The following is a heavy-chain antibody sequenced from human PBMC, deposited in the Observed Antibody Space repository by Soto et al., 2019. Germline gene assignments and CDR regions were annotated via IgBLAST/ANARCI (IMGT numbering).Heavy chain of an antibody. CDR3: ARDYGDYVSAFDI. J-gene: IGHJ3*02. Sequence: TGGSLRLSCAASGFTFSSYGMHWVRQAPGKGLEWVAVIWYDGSNKYYADSVKGRFTISRDNSKNTLYLQMNSLRAEDTAVYYCARDYGDYVSAFDIWGQGTMVTVSS. V-gene: IGHV3-33*01. CDR2: IWYDGSNK. D-gene: IGHD4-17*01. CDR1: GFTFSSYG.